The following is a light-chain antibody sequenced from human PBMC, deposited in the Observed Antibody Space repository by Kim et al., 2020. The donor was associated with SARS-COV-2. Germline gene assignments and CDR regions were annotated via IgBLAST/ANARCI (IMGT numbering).Light chain of an antibody. J-gene: IGKJ2*01. CDR1: QSVNNY. Sequence: ELVLTQSPATLSLSPGERATLSCRASQSVNNYLAWYQQKPGQAPRLLIYSASNRATGIPDRFSGSGSGTDFTLTITSLEPEDFAVYYCQQRSNWPGTFGQGTKLEI. V-gene: IGKV3-11*01. CDR3: QQRSNWPGT. CDR2: SAS.